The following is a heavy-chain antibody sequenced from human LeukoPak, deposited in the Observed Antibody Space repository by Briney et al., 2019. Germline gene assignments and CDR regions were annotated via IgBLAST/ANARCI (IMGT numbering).Heavy chain of an antibody. V-gene: IGHV4-59*01. CDR2: IYYSGST. CDR3: ARDLSAPYYYYYMDV. CDR1: GGSFNGYY. J-gene: IGHJ6*03. Sequence: SETLSLTCAVYGGSFNGYYWSWIRQPPGKGLEWIGYIYYSGSTNYNPSLKSRVTISVDTSKNQFSLKLSSVTAADTAVYYCARDLSAPYYYYYMDVWGKGTTVTVSS.